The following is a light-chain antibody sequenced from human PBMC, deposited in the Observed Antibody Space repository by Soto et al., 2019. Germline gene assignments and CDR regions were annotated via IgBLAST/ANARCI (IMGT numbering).Light chain of an antibody. CDR3: SSFTTSSTLL. CDR1: TGDVGAYDY. V-gene: IGLV2-14*01. Sequence: QSALTQPASVSGSPGQSITISCPGSTGDVGAYDYVSWYQQHPGKAPKLMIYEVTNRPSGISNRFSGSKSGSTASLTISGLQAEDEADYFCSSFTTSSTLLFGGRTKLTVL. J-gene: IGLJ2*01. CDR2: EVT.